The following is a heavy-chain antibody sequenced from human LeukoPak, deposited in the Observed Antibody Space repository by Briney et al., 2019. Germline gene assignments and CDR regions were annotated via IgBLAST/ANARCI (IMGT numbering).Heavy chain of an antibody. V-gene: IGHV1-8*01. CDR1: GYTFTSYD. CDR2: MNPNNGNT. D-gene: IGHD1-26*01. CDR3: ARGPLGEVGIVRMDV. J-gene: IGHJ6*02. Sequence: ASVKVSCKASGYTFTSYDINWVRQATGQGLEWMGWMNPNNGNTGYAQNFQGRVTMTRNTSITTAYMELSSLISEDAAVYYCARGPLGEVGIVRMDVWGQGTTVTVSS.